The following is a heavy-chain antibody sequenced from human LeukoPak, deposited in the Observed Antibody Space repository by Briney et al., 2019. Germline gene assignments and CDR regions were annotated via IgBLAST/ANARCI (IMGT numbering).Heavy chain of an antibody. V-gene: IGHV1-8*01. CDR1: GYTFTSYD. J-gene: IGHJ6*02. D-gene: IGHD5-18*01. CDR3: ARGNSYGSPYGMDV. Sequence: ASVNVSCKASGYTFTSYDINWVRQAPGQGPEWMGWMNGNTGNTDYAQKFQGRGTMTRDTSISTAYMELSSLSSDDTAIYYCARGNSYGSPYGMDVWGQGTTVTVSS. CDR2: MNGNTGNT.